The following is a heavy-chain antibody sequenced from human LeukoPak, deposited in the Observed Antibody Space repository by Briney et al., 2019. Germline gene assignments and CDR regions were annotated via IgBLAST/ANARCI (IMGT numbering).Heavy chain of an antibody. J-gene: IGHJ4*02. CDR1: GYTFTSYD. CDR2: ISAYNGNT. Sequence: ASVKVSCKASGYTFTSYDINWVRQATGQGLEWMGWISAYNGNTNYAQKLQGRVTMTTDTSTSTAYMELRSLRSDDTAVYYCARTEDIVVVPAAPNFDYWGQGTLVIVSS. D-gene: IGHD2-2*01. CDR3: ARTEDIVVVPAAPNFDY. V-gene: IGHV1-18*01.